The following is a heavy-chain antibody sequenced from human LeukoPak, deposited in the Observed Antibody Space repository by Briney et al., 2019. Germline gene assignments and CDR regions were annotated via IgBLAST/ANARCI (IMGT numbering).Heavy chain of an antibody. CDR1: GGSVSSGSYY. CDR3: ARGSCYYGSGRYYSLDY. D-gene: IGHD3-10*01. J-gene: IGHJ4*02. Sequence: PSETLSLTCTVSGGSVSSGSYYWSWIRQPPGKGLEWIGYIYYSGSTNYNPSLKSRVTISVDTSKNQCSLKLSSVTDAGTAVYYCARGSCYYGSGRYYSLDYWGQGTLVTVSS. CDR2: IYYSGST. V-gene: IGHV4-61*01.